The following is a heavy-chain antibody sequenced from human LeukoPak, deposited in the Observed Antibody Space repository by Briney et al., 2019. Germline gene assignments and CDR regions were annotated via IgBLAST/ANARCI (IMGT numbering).Heavy chain of an antibody. D-gene: IGHD3-10*01. CDR1: GFTFSSYS. CDR3: AKDRVDGSGSQFDS. J-gene: IGHJ4*02. Sequence: GGSLRLPCAASGFTFSSYSMNWVRQAPGKGREWVSYSSSSSSPIYYADSVKGRFTISRDNAKNTLYLQMNSLRAEDTAVYYCAKDRVDGSGSQFDSWGQGSLVTVSS. CDR2: SSSSSSPI. V-gene: IGHV3-48*01.